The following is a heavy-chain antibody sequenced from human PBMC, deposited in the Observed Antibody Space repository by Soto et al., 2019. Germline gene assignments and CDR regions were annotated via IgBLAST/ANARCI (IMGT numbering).Heavy chain of an antibody. Sequence: PGESLKISCKGSGYSFTSYWIGWVRQMPGKGLERMGIIYPGDSDTRYSPSFQGQVTISADKSISTAYLQWSSLKASDTAMYYCARLCGGGSCYWGMDVWGQGTTVTVSS. CDR2: IYPGDSDT. CDR1: GYSFTSYW. D-gene: IGHD2-15*01. J-gene: IGHJ6*02. V-gene: IGHV5-51*01. CDR3: ARLCGGGSCYWGMDV.